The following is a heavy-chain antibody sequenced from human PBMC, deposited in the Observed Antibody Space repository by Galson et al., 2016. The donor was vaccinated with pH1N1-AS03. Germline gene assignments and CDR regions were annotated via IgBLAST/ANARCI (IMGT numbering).Heavy chain of an antibody. J-gene: IGHJ4*02. CDR1: GLTLTSYN. D-gene: IGHD1-26*01. Sequence: SLRLSCAASGLTLTSYNMNWVRQAPGKGLEWVSSISTSSSYIFYADSVKGRFTVSRDNTKNSLYLEMNSLRAEDTAVYYCVRGDVGATTPTYFNYWGQGTLVTVS. CDR2: ISTSSSYI. CDR3: VRGDVGATTPTYFNY. V-gene: IGHV3-21*04.